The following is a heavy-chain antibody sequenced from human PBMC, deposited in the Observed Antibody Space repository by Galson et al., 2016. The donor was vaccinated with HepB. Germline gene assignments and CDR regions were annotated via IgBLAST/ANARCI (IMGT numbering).Heavy chain of an antibody. CDR2: ISSSSSYI. Sequence: SLRLSCAASGFTFSSYSMNWVRQAPGKGLEWVSSISSSSSYIYYADSVKGRFTISRDNAKNSLYLQMNSLRAEDTAVCYCARAPKWEPDAGDAFDIWGQGTMVTVSS. V-gene: IGHV3-21*01. CDR3: ARAPKWEPDAGDAFDI. J-gene: IGHJ3*02. D-gene: IGHD1-26*01. CDR1: GFTFSSYS.